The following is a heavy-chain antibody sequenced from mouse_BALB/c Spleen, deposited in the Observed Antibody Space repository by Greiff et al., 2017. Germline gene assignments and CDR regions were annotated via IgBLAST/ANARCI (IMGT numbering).Heavy chain of an antibody. Sequence: VQLQQSGAELVRSGASVKLSCTASGFNIKDYYMHWVKQRPEQGLEWIGWIDPENGDTEYAPKFQGKATMTADTSSNTAYLQLSSLTSEDTAVYYCNGGYPHYYAMDYWGQGTSVTVSS. D-gene: IGHD2-2*01. J-gene: IGHJ4*01. CDR3: NGGYPHYYAMDY. V-gene: IGHV14-4*02. CDR1: GFNIKDYY. CDR2: IDPENGDT.